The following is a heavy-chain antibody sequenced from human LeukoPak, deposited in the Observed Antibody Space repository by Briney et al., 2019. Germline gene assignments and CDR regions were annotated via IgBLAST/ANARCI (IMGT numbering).Heavy chain of an antibody. Sequence: GASVKVSCKASGYSFTSYGISWVRQAPRQGLEWMGWISTYAGNTNYAQKVQDRVTMTTDSSTSTAYMELRSLRSDDTAVYYCAKLGANVGYSPIDHWGQGTLVTVSS. J-gene: IGHJ4*02. V-gene: IGHV1-18*04. CDR1: GYSFTSYG. CDR2: ISTYAGNT. CDR3: AKLGANVGYSPIDH. D-gene: IGHD3-16*01.